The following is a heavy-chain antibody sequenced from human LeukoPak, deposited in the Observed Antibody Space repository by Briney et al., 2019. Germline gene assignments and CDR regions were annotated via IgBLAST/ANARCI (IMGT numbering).Heavy chain of an antibody. Sequence: GGSLRLSCAASGFTFSSYVMSWVRQAPGKGLEWISVISGSGGSTYYADSVKGRFTISRDNSKNTLYVQVNSLRAEDTAVYFCAKVFKYDSSGSDVYYFDYWGQGTLVTVSS. J-gene: IGHJ4*02. CDR1: GFTFSSYV. CDR3: AKVFKYDSSGSDVYYFDY. CDR2: ISGSGGST. V-gene: IGHV3-23*01. D-gene: IGHD3-22*01.